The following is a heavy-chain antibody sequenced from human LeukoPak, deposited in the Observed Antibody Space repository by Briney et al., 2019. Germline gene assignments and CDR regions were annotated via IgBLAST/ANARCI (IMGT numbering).Heavy chain of an antibody. D-gene: IGHD4-17*01. CDR1: GFTFSSYS. Sequence: GGSLRLSCAASGFTFSSYSMNWVRQAPGKGLEWVSSISSSSSYIYYADSVKGRFTISRDNAKNSLYLQMNSLRAEDTVVYYCARDASGLRYFDYWGQGTLVTVSS. V-gene: IGHV3-21*04. CDR3: ARDASGLRYFDY. CDR2: ISSSSSYI. J-gene: IGHJ4*02.